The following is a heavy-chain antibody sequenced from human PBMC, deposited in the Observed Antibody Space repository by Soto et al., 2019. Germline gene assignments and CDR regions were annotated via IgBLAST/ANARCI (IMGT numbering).Heavy chain of an antibody. D-gene: IGHD3-16*02. Sequence: AGGSLRLSCAASGFTFSDYYMSWIRQAPGKGLEWVSYISSSSSYTNYADSVKGRFTISRDNAKNTLYLQMSSLRAEDTAVYYCAKNRNPYYYYMDVWGKGTTVTVSS. CDR1: GFTFSDYY. CDR2: ISSSSSYT. V-gene: IGHV3-11*03. CDR3: AKNRNPYYYYMDV. J-gene: IGHJ6*03.